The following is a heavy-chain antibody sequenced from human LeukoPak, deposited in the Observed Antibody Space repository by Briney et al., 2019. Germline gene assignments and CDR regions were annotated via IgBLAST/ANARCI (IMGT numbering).Heavy chain of an antibody. CDR1: GFTFSNAW. V-gene: IGHV3-30*02. Sequence: GGSLRLSCAASGFTFSNAWMSWVRQAPGKGLEWVAFIRYDGSNKYYADSVKGRFTISRDNSKNTLYLQMNSLRAEDTAVYYCATTTVTTEDSDAFDIWGQGTMVTVSS. J-gene: IGHJ3*02. D-gene: IGHD4-17*01. CDR2: IRYDGSNK. CDR3: ATTTVTTEDSDAFDI.